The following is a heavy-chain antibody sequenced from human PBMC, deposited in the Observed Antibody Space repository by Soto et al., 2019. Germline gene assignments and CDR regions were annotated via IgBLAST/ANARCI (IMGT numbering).Heavy chain of an antibody. D-gene: IGHD1-26*01. V-gene: IGHV4-30-4*01. J-gene: IGHJ4*02. CDR2: IYYSGST. CDR3: ARDRGGGSYGFRKYYFDY. CDR1: GGSISSGDYY. Sequence: SETLSLTCTVSGGSISSGDYYWSWIRQPPGKGLEWIGYIYYSGSTYYNPSLKSRVTISVDTSKNQFSLKVSSVTAADTAVYYCARDRGGGSYGFRKYYFDYWGQGTLVT.